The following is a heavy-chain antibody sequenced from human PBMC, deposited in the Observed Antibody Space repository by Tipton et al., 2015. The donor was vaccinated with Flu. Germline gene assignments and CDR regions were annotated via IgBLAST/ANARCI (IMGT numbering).Heavy chain of an antibody. CDR3: VGTRLGELSFLDY. D-gene: IGHD3-16*02. J-gene: IGHJ4*02. CDR1: GFISSSFW. CDR2: IKPDGSEK. V-gene: IGHV3-7*01. Sequence: GSLRLSCEASGFISSSFWMTWVRQAPGKGLDWVANIKPDGSEKYHLDSVKGRFTISRDNAKNSVYLQMNSLRVGDTAVYYCVGTRLGELSFLDYWGQGTRVTVSS.